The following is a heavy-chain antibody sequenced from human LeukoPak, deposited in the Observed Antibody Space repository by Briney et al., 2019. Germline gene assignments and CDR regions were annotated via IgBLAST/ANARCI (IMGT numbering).Heavy chain of an antibody. CDR3: AREFMVRGVPDY. CDR1: GFTFSSYS. J-gene: IGHJ4*02. CDR2: ISSSSSYI. D-gene: IGHD3-10*01. Sequence: GGSLRLSCAASGFTFSSYSMNWVRQAPGKGLEWVSSISSSSSYIYYADSVKGRFTISRDNAKNSLYLQMNSLRAEDTAVYYCAREFMVRGVPDYWGQGTLVTVSS. V-gene: IGHV3-21*01.